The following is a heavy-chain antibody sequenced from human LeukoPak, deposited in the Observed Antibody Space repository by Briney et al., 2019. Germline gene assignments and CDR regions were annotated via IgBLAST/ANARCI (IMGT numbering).Heavy chain of an antibody. D-gene: IGHD3-9*01. CDR2: ISAYNGNT. J-gene: IGHJ4*02. CDR1: GYTFTSYG. V-gene: IGHV1-18*01. Sequence: ASVKVSCKASGYTFTSYGISWVRQAPGQGLEWMGWISAYNGNTSYAQKLQGRVTMTTDTSTSTAYMELRSLRSDDTAVYYCARDIRYYDILTGYYKPPNQFDYWGQGTLVTVSS. CDR3: ARDIRYYDILTGYYKPPNQFDY.